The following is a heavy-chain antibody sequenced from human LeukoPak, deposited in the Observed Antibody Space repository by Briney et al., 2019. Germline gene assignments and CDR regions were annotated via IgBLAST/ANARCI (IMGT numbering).Heavy chain of an antibody. CDR1: GFTLSNYE. Sequence: GGSLRLSCEASGFTLSNYEMNWVRQAPGKGLEWLSQISSSGGTIYYADSVKGRFTISRDNSKNSLYLQMNSLRVEDTALYYCARRFDSWGQGTLVTVSS. V-gene: IGHV3-48*03. CDR3: ARRFDS. CDR2: ISSSGGTI. J-gene: IGHJ4*02.